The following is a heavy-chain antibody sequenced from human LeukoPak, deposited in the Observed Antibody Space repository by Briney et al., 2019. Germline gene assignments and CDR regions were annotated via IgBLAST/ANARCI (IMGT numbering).Heavy chain of an antibody. D-gene: IGHD3-9*01. CDR1: GGTSSSYA. V-gene: IGHV1-69*13. CDR3: ARELYYDMLTGPLDY. Sequence: SVTVSCKASGGTSSSYAIMWVRQAPGQGLEWMGGIIPIFGTANYAQKFQGRVTITADESTSTAYMELSSLRSEDSAVYHCARELYYDMLTGPLDYWGQGTLVTVSS. CDR2: IIPIFGTA. J-gene: IGHJ4*02.